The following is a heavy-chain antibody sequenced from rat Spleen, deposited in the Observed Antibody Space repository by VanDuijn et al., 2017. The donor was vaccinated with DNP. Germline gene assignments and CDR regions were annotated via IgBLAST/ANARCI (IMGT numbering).Heavy chain of an antibody. CDR1: GFTFSNAA. CDR3: TAECITIATVPMDA. V-gene: IGHV10-5*01. CDR2: IRTKPNNYAT. D-gene: IGHD1-2*01. Sequence: VQLVESGGGLVQPKESLKISCAASGFTFSNAAMFWVRQAPGKGLEWVARIRTKPNNYATYYADSVKGRFTISRDDSKNMVYLQMDNLKAEDTAIYYCTAECITIATVPMDAWGHGTSVTVSS. J-gene: IGHJ4*01.